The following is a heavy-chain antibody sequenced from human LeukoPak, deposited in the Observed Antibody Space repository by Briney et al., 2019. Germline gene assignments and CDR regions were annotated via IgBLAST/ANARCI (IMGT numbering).Heavy chain of an antibody. CDR2: IIPILGIA. D-gene: IGHD1-20*01. Sequence: SVKVSCKASGGTFSSYAISWVRQAPGQGLEWMGRIIPILGIANYTQKFQGRVTITADKSTSTAYMELSSLRSEDTAVYYCARDRLTGTSHDWGQGTLVTVSS. CDR1: GGTFSSYA. CDR3: ARDRLTGTSHD. J-gene: IGHJ4*02. V-gene: IGHV1-69*04.